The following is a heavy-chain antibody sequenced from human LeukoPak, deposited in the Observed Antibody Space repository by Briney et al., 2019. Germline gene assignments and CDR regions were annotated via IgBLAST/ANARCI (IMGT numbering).Heavy chain of an antibody. Sequence: GGSLRLSCAASGFTVSSTYMNWVRQAPGKGLEWVSVIYSGGATYYADSVEGRFAISRDSSKNTLYLQMNSLRAEDTAMYYCARDRGENWFDPWGQGTLVTVSS. CDR3: ARDRGENWFDP. D-gene: IGHD3-10*01. J-gene: IGHJ5*02. V-gene: IGHV3-53*01. CDR1: GFTVSSTY. CDR2: IYSGGAT.